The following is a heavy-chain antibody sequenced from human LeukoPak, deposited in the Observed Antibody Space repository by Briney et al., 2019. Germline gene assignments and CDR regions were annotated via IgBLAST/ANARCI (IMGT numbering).Heavy chain of an antibody. Sequence: GGSLRLSCRGSGFTFGDHAMSWVRQAPGKGLEWVGFIRSKAYRGTTEYAASVKRRFTISRDDSASIAYLQMNSLRTEDTAVYYCARGPIQLWIHNAMDVWGQGTTVTVSS. CDR3: ARGPIQLWIHNAMDV. D-gene: IGHD5-18*01. CDR2: IRSKAYRGTT. CDR1: GFTFGDHA. J-gene: IGHJ6*02. V-gene: IGHV3-49*04.